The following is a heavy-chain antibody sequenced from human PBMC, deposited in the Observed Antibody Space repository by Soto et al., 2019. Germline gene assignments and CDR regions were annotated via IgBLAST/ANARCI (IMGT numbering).Heavy chain of an antibody. CDR1: GDSISTDY. D-gene: IGHD7-27*01. CDR3: AKNWNWGSLVH. J-gene: IGHJ4*02. V-gene: IGHV4-59*08. Sequence: SETLSLTCTVSGDSISTDYWSWIRQSPGKGLEWIGFIYYGGSTNYNSSLKSRVTISVDTPKNQFSLKLSSVTAADTAVYYCAKNWNWGSLVHWGQGTLVTVS. CDR2: IYYGGST.